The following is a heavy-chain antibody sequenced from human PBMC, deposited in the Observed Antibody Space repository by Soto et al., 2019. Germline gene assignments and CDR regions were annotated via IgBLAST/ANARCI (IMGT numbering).Heavy chain of an antibody. D-gene: IGHD2-8*01. CDR1: GGSISTYY. V-gene: IGHV4-59*08. Sequence: SETLSLTCTVSGGSISTYYWNWIRQPPGKGLEWIGYIYYGGSADYNPSLKSRVTISVDTSKKQFSLKLSSVTAADTAVYYCARGGHCTNGVCSALDYWGQGTQVTVSS. CDR3: ARGGHCTNGVCSALDY. J-gene: IGHJ4*02. CDR2: IYYGGSA.